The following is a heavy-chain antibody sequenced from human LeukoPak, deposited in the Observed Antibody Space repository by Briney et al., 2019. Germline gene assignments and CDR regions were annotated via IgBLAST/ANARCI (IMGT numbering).Heavy chain of an antibody. CDR2: IIPIFGTA. J-gene: IGHJ6*03. CDR1: GGTFSSYA. V-gene: IGHV1-69*13. Sequence: SVKVSCKASGGTFSSYAISWVRQAPGQGLEWMGGIIPIFGTANYAQKFQGRVTITADESTSTAYMELSSLRSEDTAVYYCARGMDSSTLTEYYYYYMDVWGKGTTVTVSS. D-gene: IGHD6-13*01. CDR3: ARGMDSSTLTEYYYYYMDV.